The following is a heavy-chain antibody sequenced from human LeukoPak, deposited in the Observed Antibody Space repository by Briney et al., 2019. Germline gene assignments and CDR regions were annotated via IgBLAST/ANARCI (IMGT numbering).Heavy chain of an antibody. D-gene: IGHD2-2*01. CDR3: AREPGRYQWDY. J-gene: IGHJ4*02. CDR2: ISYDGSNK. Sequence: GGSLRLSCAASGFTFSSYAMHWVRQAPGKGLEWVAVISYDGSNKYYADSVKGRFTISRDNSKNTLYLQMNSLRAEDTAVYYCAREPGRYQWDYWGQGTLVTVSS. V-gene: IGHV3-30-3*01. CDR1: GFTFSSYA.